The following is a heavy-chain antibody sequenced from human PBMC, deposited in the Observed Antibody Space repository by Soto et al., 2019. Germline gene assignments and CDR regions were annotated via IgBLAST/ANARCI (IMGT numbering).Heavy chain of an antibody. CDR1: GYTFTGYY. D-gene: IGHD3-3*01. CDR3: ARDGDTIFGVVINGYGMDV. J-gene: IGHJ6*02. V-gene: IGHV1-2*04. CDR2: INPNSGGT. Sequence: ASVKVSCKASGYTFTGYYMHWVRQAPGQGLEWMGWINPNSGGTNYAQKSQGWVTMTRDTSISTAYMELSRLRSDDTAVYYCARDGDTIFGVVINGYGMDVWGQGTTVTVSS.